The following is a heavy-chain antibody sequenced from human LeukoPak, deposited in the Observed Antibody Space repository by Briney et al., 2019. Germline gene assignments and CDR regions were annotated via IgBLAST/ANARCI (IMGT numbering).Heavy chain of an antibody. D-gene: IGHD3-22*01. V-gene: IGHV3-15*07. CDR3: ATDFYDST. CDR1: GLTFSNAW. CDR2: IRSNSDGGTI. J-gene: IGHJ5*02. Sequence: GGSLRLSCAASGLTFSNAWMNWVRQAPGKGLEWVGRIRSNSDGGTIDYAAPVKGRFTLSRDDSKTTLYLQMNSLQTEDTAVYYCATDFYDSTWGQGTLVTVSS.